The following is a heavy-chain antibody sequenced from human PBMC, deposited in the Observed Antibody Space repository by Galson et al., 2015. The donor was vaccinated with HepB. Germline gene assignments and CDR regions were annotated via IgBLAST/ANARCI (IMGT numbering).Heavy chain of an antibody. J-gene: IGHJ4*02. CDR3: ARELEPDYYFDY. Sequence: SVKVSCKAAGYTFTSYHMHWVRQAPGQGLEWMGIINPSGGSTSYAQKFQGRVTMTRDTSTSTVYMELSSLRSEDTAVYYCARELEPDYYFDYWGQGTLVTVSS. CDR2: INPSGGST. V-gene: IGHV1-46*01. D-gene: IGHD1-1*01. CDR1: GYTFTSYH.